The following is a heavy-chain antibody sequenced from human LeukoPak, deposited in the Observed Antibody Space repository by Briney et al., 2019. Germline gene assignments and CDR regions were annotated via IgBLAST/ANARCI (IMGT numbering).Heavy chain of an antibody. CDR3: ARVRREAMVLFDY. V-gene: IGHV1-2*02. Sequence: ASVKVSCKASGYTFTGYYMHWVRQAPGQGLEWMGWINPNSGGTNYAQKFQGRVTMTRDTSISTAYMELSRLRSDDTAVYYCARVRREAMVLFDYWGQGTLVTVSS. D-gene: IGHD5-18*01. CDR1: GYTFTGYY. CDR2: INPNSGGT. J-gene: IGHJ4*02.